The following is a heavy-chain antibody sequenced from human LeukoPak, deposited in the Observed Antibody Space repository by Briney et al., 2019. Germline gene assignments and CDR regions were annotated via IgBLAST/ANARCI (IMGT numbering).Heavy chain of an antibody. J-gene: IGHJ4*02. CDR2: IYYSGST. Sequence: SSETLSLTCTVSGGSISSYYWSWIRQPPGKGLEWIGYIYYSGSTNYNPSLKSRVTISVDTSKNQFSLKLSSVTAADTAVYYCARVNFRVSVFDYWGQGTLVTVSS. CDR3: ARVNFRVSVFDY. V-gene: IGHV4-59*01. CDR1: GGSISSYY. D-gene: IGHD6-6*01.